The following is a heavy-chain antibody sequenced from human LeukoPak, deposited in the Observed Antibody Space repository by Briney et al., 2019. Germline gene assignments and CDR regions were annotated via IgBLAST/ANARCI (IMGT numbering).Heavy chain of an antibody. CDR2: FDPEDGET. J-gene: IGHJ3*02. D-gene: IGHD2-2*01. V-gene: IGHV1-24*01. CDR3: ARDFRIVVVPAEHDAFDI. CDR1: GYTLTELS. Sequence: ASVKVSCKVSGYTLTELSMHWVRQAPGKGLEWMGGFDPEDGETIYAQKFQGRVTMTEDTSTDTAYMELSSLRSEDTAVYYCARDFRIVVVPAEHDAFDIWGQGTMVTVSS.